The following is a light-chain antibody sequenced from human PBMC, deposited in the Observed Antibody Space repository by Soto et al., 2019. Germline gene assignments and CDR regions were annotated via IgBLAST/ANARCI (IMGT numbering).Light chain of an antibody. CDR3: QQYNSYSPWT. V-gene: IGKV1-5*03. CDR1: QSIGSW. Sequence: DIQMTQSPSTLSASVGDRVTLTCRASQSIGSWLAWYQQKPGKAPNLLIYKASSGESGVPSRCSGSGSGTEFTLTISSRQPDDFATYYCQQYNSYSPWTFGQGTKVEIK. J-gene: IGKJ1*01. CDR2: KAS.